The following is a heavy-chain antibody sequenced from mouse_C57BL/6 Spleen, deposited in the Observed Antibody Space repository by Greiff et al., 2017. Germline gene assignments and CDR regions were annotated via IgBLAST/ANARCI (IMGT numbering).Heavy chain of an antibody. V-gene: IGHV5-4*01. Sequence: EVKLVESGGGLVKPGGSLKLSCAASGFTFSSYAMSWVRQTPEKRLEWVATISDGGSYTYYPDNVKGRFTISRDNAKNNLYMQISHLKSEDTAMFYCARDSSRSSWFAYWGQGTLVTVSA. CDR2: ISDGGSYT. CDR3: ARDSSRSSWFAY. CDR1: GFTFSSYA. J-gene: IGHJ3*01. D-gene: IGHD3-2*02.